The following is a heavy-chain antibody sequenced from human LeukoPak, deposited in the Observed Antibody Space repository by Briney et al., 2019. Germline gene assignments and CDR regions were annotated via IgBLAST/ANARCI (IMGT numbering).Heavy chain of an antibody. CDR1: GLSLSSNN. CDR2: ISAGSGTV. CDR3: TRDLGLRRMI. J-gene: IGHJ2*01. Sequence: GGSLRLSCAASGLSLSSNNMHWVRQAPGGRLEWLSYISAGSGTVFSADSVRGRFSISRDNARESVFLQMNSLRFEDTGFYYCTRDLGLRRMIWGRGTLVIVSS. V-gene: IGHV3-48*04.